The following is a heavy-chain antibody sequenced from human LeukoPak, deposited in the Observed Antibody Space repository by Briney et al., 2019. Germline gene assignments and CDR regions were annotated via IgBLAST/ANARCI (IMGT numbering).Heavy chain of an antibody. D-gene: IGHD2-2*01. CDR1: XXXXXSYW. Sequence: SCAXXXXXXXSYWMHWVRHAPGKGLVWXSRINSDGSRTKYADSVKGRFNIAREKEKNKVYLQMNSLRAEDTAVYYCARVAVASMDAFDIWGQGTMVTASS. J-gene: IGHJ3*02. V-gene: IGHV3-74*03. CDR3: ARVAVASMDAFDI. CDR2: INSDGSRT.